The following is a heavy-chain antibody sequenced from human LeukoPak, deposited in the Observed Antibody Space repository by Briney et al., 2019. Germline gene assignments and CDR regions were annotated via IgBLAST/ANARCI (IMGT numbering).Heavy chain of an antibody. Sequence: GGSLRLSCAASGFAFSSYSMNWVRQAPGKGLEWVSSISSSSSYIYYADSVKGRFTISRDNAKNSLYLQMNSLRTEDTALYYCAKGLLNYGDYGIDAFDIWGQGTMVTVSS. V-gene: IGHV3-21*04. D-gene: IGHD4-17*01. CDR1: GFAFSSYS. CDR2: ISSSSSYI. CDR3: AKGLLNYGDYGIDAFDI. J-gene: IGHJ3*02.